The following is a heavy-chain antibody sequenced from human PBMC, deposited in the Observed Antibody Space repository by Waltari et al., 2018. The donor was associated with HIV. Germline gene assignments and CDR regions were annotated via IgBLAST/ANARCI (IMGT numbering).Heavy chain of an antibody. CDR3: VTLYNESPLYSNF. CDR2: FEPKNGKP. Sequence: QLIQSTSALKRPGASVTISCQVSGYPLSDLSMQWLRQGRGQRLEWMGGFEPKNGKPVYSQRFWGRVSLAEDTSQDTAFLELNRLTSDDTAVYYCVTLYNESPLYSNFWGQGTLVTV. J-gene: IGHJ1*01. D-gene: IGHD2-15*01. V-gene: IGHV1-24*01. CDR1: GYPLSDLS.